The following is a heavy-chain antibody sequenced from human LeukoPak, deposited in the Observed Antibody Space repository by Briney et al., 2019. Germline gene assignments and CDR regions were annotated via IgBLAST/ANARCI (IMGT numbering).Heavy chain of an antibody. D-gene: IGHD1-1*01. CDR2: IKGDGSEK. J-gene: IGHJ4*02. Sequence: GGSLRLSCVDADFNFSRSWMDWVRQAPGKGLEWVANIKGDGSEKNYVDSVKGRFSISRDNAKNSLYLEMNSLRAEDTGVYYCGKEGDWNQHYWGQGALVTVSS. V-gene: IGHV3-7*04. CDR3: GKEGDWNQHY. CDR1: DFNFSRSW.